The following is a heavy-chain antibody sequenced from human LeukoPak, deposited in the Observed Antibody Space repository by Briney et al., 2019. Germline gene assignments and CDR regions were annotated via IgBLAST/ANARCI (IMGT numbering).Heavy chain of an antibody. V-gene: IGHV3-30-3*01. D-gene: IGHD1-26*01. CDR3: ARAEWELGFDY. CDR1: GFTFSSYA. CDR2: ISYDGSNK. J-gene: IGHJ4*02. Sequence: TGGSLRLSCAASGFTFSSYAMHWVRQAPGKGLEWVAVISYDGSNKYYADSVKGRFTISRDNSKNTLYLQMNSLRAEDTAVYYCARAEWELGFDYWGQGTLVTVSS.